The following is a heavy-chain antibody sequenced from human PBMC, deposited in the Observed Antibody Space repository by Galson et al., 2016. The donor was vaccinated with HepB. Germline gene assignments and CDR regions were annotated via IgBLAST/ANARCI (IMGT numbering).Heavy chain of an antibody. CDR1: GFTFSNYW. CDR3: ARRLNMIRAVGWGYGMDV. Sequence: SLRLSCAASGFTFSNYWMTWVRQAPGKGPEWVASIKEDVSDKPYEDSVRGRFTISRDNAKNSLYLQMNSLRVEDTAVYYCARRLNMIRAVGWGYGMDVWGQGTTVTVSS. D-gene: IGHD3-10*01. V-gene: IGHV3-7*01. J-gene: IGHJ6*02. CDR2: IKEDVSDK.